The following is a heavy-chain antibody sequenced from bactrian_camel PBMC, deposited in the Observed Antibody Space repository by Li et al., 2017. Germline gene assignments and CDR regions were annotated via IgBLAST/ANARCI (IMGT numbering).Heavy chain of an antibody. CDR1: GFTISNYT. V-gene: IGHV3S42*01. CDR3: TREGFDY. D-gene: IGHD5*01. J-gene: IGHJ4*01. Sequence: DVQLVESGGGLVQPGGSLRLSCAASGFTISNYTMTWVRQFPGKGLEWISGIISSGDLTWYADSVKGRFTISRDNGKNTLYLQMNSLKSEDSARYYCTREGFDYWGRGTQVTVS. CDR2: IISSGDLT.